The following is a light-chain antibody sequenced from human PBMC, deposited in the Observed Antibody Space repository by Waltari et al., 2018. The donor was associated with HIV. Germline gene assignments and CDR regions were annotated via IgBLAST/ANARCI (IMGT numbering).Light chain of an antibody. CDR1: RSNIGAGYF. J-gene: IGLJ2*01. Sequence: QSALTQPPSVSGAPGQRVTISCTGNRSNIGAGYFVHWYQHLPGTAPKLLVSRDIQRSSGCPDRFPGSKSCTSASLVITGLQAEDEADYYCQSYDSSLRASVFGGGTKLTVL. CDR3: QSYDSSLRASV. V-gene: IGLV1-40*01. CDR2: RDI.